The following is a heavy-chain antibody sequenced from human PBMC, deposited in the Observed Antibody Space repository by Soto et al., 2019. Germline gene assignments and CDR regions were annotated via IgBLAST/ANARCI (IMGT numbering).Heavy chain of an antibody. D-gene: IGHD3-9*01. V-gene: IGHV4-34*01. Sequence: QVQLQQWGAGLLKPSETLSLTCAVYGGSFSGYYWSWIRQPPGKGLEWIGEVNHSGSTNYNPSLQSRVTLSLDTSKNQFSLKLSSVTAADTAVYYCARGWSGLVIIRFDPWGQGTLVTVSS. J-gene: IGHJ5*02. CDR3: ARGWSGLVIIRFDP. CDR1: GGSFSGYY. CDR2: VNHSGST.